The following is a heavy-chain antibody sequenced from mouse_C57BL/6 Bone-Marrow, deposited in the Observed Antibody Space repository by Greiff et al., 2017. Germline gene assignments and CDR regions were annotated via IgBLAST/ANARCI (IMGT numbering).Heavy chain of an antibody. Sequence: EVQVVESGGGLVKPGGSLKFSCAASGFTFSDYGMHWVRQAPEKGLEWVAYISSGSSTINYAAKVKGRFTISRDTAKNTLFLQRTRLRSETTAMYYCARGNFDYWGQGTTLTVSS. CDR1: GFTFSDYG. CDR2: ISSGSSTI. CDR3: ARGNFDY. J-gene: IGHJ2*01. V-gene: IGHV5-17*01.